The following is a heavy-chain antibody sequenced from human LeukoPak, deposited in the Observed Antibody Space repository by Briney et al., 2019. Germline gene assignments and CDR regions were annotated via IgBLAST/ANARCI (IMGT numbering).Heavy chain of an antibody. CDR3: ATSSGSYYNLYYYYGMDV. V-gene: IGHV1-24*01. CDR2: FDPEDGEA. CDR1: GYTLTELP. J-gene: IGHJ6*04. Sequence: ASVKVSCKVSGYTLTELPMHWVRQAPGKGLEWMGGFDPEDGEAIYAQKFQGRVTMTEDTSTDTAYMELSSLRSEDTAVYYCATSSGSYYNLYYYYGMDVWGKGTTVTASS. D-gene: IGHD3-10*01.